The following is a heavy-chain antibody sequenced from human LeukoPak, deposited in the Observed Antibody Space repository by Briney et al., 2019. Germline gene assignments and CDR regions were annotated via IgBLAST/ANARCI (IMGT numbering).Heavy chain of an antibody. J-gene: IGHJ4*02. CDR1: GGSISSSSYY. CDR2: IYYSGST. CDR3: ARRAVVGATVDY. V-gene: IGHV4-39*01. Sequence: TSETLSLTCTVSGGSISSSSYYWGWIRQPPGKGLEWIGSIYYSGSTYYNPSLKSRVTISVDTSKNQFSLKLSSVTAADTAVYYRARRAVVGATVDYWGQGTLVTVSS. D-gene: IGHD1-26*01.